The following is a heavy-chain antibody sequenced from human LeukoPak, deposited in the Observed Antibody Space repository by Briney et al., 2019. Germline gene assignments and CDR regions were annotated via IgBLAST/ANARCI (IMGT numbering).Heavy chain of an antibody. CDR1: GNTLTELS. V-gene: IGHV1-24*01. Sequence: ASVKVSCKVSGNTLTELSMHWVRQAPGKGLEYMGGFDPGEGRVLYAQKFQGRVTMTEDTSTDTAYLELSSLRSEDTAVYYCATGDEWQLLDYWGQGTLVTVSS. CDR2: FDPGEGRV. CDR3: ATGDEWQLLDY. D-gene: IGHD1-26*01. J-gene: IGHJ4*02.